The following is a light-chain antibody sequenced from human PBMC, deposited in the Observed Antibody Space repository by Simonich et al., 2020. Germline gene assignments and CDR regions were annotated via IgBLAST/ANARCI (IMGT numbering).Light chain of an antibody. J-gene: IGKJ1*01. V-gene: IGKV3-20*01. CDR1: QSVSSSY. CDR2: GAS. CDR3: QQYGSSTGT. Sequence: EIVLTQSPGTLSLSPGERATLSCRASQSVSSSYLAWYQQKPGQAPRLLIYGASSRATVIPDRFSGSGSGTDFTLTISRLEPEDFAVYYCQQYGSSTGTFGHGTKVEIK.